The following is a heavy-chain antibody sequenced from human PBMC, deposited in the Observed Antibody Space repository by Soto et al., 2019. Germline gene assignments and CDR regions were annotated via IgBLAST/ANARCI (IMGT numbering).Heavy chain of an antibody. V-gene: IGHV1-18*01. J-gene: IGHJ4*02. Sequence: ASVKVSCKASGYSFTSYGISSVRQAPGQGLEWMGWISAYNGNTNYAQKLQGRVTMTTDTSTSTAYMELRSLRSDDTAVYYCAQKRGSGWLYYFEFWGKGTLVPVSS. CDR3: AQKRGSGWLYYFEF. CDR2: ISAYNGNT. CDR1: GYSFTSYG. D-gene: IGHD6-19*01.